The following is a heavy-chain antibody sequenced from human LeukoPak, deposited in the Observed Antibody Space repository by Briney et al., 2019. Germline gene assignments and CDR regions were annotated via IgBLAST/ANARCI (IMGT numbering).Heavy chain of an antibody. CDR1: GGSISSYY. Sequence: SETLSLTCTVSGGSISSYYWSWIRQPPGKGLEWIGYIYYSGSTNYNPSLKSRVTIPVDTSKNQFFLKLSSVTAADTAVYYCARGTLYYFDYWGQGTLVTVSS. CDR2: IYYSGST. V-gene: IGHV4-59*01. J-gene: IGHJ4*02. CDR3: ARGTLYYFDY. D-gene: IGHD1-7*01.